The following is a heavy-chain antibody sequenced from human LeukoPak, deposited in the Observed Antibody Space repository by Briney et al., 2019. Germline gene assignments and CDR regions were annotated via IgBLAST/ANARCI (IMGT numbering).Heavy chain of an antibody. CDR3: ARGDRDPFDY. D-gene: IGHD2-21*02. CDR1: GFTFSSYA. CDR2: ISGSGGST. J-gene: IGHJ4*02. Sequence: PGGSLRLSCAASGFTFSSYAMRWVRQAPGKGLEWVSTISGSGGSTYYADSVKGRFTIFRDNSKNTLYLQLNSLTAEDTAAYYCARGDRDPFDYWGQGTLVTVSS. V-gene: IGHV3-23*01.